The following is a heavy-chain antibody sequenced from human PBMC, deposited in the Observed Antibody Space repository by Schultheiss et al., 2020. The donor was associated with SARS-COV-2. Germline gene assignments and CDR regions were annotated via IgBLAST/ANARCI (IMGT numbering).Heavy chain of an antibody. CDR3: ARRYSGYDWN. J-gene: IGHJ4*02. CDR1: GGSFSGYY. CDR2: INHSGST. D-gene: IGHD5-12*01. Sequence: SQTLSLTCAVYGGSFSGYYWSWIRQPPGKGLEWIGEINHSGSTNYNPSLKSRVTISVDTSKNQFSLKLSSVTAADTAVYYCARRYSGYDWNWGQGTLVTVSS. V-gene: IGHV4-34*01.